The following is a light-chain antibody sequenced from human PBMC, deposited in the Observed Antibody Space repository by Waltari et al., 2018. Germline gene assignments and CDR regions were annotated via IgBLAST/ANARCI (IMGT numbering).Light chain of an antibody. CDR1: STNIGSNA. J-gene: IGLJ3*02. V-gene: IGLV1-44*01. Sequence: QFVLTQQPSASETPGQRVTLSRAGSSTNIGSNAVHWFQQLPGTAPKLLLYTNSQRPSGVPDRFSGSKSGTSASLAIGGLQSEDEADYYCAAWDDTLNAWVFGGGTKVTVL. CDR2: TNS. CDR3: AAWDDTLNAWV.